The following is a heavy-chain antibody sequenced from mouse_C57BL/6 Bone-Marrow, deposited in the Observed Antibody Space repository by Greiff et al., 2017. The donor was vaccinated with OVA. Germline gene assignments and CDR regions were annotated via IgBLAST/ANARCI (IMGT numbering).Heavy chain of an antibody. CDR1: GFNIKDDY. CDR2: IDPENGDT. Sequence: VQLQQSGAELVRPGASVKLSCTASGFNIKDDYMHWVKQRPEQGLEWIGWIDPENGDTEYASKFQGKATITADTSSNTADLQLSSLTAEDTAVYYGTTFDYDGDWYFDVWGTGTTVTVSS. J-gene: IGHJ1*03. D-gene: IGHD2-4*01. CDR3: TTFDYDGDWYFDV. V-gene: IGHV14-4*01.